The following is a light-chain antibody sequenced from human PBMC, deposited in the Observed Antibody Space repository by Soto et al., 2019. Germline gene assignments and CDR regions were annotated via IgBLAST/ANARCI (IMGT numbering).Light chain of an antibody. CDR3: QQSRSFPLT. CDR1: QSISPY. V-gene: IGKV1-39*01. CDR2: AAT. J-gene: IGKJ2*01. Sequence: DIQMTQSPSSLSKSVGDSVTITCRASQSISPYLNWYQQKPGRAPRLLIFAATRLQSGVPSRFSGGGSGTELTLTISSLQLEDFATYYCQQSRSFPLTFGQGTKLDIK.